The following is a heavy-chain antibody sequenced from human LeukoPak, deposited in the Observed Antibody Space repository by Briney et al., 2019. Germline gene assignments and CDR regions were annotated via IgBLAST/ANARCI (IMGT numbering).Heavy chain of an antibody. CDR3: ARVGWLQSAFDY. D-gene: IGHD5-24*01. J-gene: IGHJ4*02. Sequence: SETLSLTCTVSGGSISSGDYYWSWIRQPPGKGLEWIGYIYYSGSTNYNPSLKSRVTISLVMSKNQISLKLSSVTAADTAVYYCARVGWLQSAFDYWGQGTLVTVSS. CDR1: GGSISSGDYY. CDR2: IYYSGST. V-gene: IGHV4-61*08.